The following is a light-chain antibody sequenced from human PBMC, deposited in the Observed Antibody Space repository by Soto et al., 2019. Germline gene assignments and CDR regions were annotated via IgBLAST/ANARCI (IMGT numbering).Light chain of an antibody. V-gene: IGKV2-28*01. Sequence: VVMTQSPLSLAVTPGEPASISCRSSQSLLHSNGYNFLDWYLQKPGQSPQLLIYLGSTRASGVPDRFSGSGSGTDFTLKISRVEAEDVGVYYCMQALQTPPWTFGQGTKVDI. CDR2: LGS. CDR1: QSLLHSNGYNF. J-gene: IGKJ1*01. CDR3: MQALQTPPWT.